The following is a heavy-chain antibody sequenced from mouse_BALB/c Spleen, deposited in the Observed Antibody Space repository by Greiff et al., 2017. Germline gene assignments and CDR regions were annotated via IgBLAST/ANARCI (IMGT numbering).Heavy chain of an antibody. V-gene: IGHV1S81*02. D-gene: IGHD2-4*01. CDR1: GYTFTSYY. J-gene: IGHJ3*01. CDR3: TRGDDYDWFAY. Sequence: VQLQQPGAELVKPGASVKLSCKASGYTFTSYYMYWVKQRPGQGLEWIGGINPSNGGTNFNEKFKSKATLTVDKSSSTAYMQLSSLTSEDSAVYYCTRGDDYDWFAYWGQGTLVTVSA. CDR2: INPSNGGT.